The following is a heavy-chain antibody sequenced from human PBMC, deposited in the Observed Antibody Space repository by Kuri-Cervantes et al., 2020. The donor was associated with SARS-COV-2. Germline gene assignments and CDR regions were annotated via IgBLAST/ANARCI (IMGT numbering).Heavy chain of an antibody. Sequence: SQTLSLTCAVSGYSISSGYYWGWIRRAPGKGLEWIGSIYHSGTPYYNPSLKSRVTISVDTSKNQFSLKLSSVTAADTAVYYCAMTPRFEYYYGMDVWGQGTTVTVSS. J-gene: IGHJ6*02. D-gene: IGHD2-15*01. CDR1: GYSISSGYY. CDR3: AMTPRFEYYYGMDV. CDR2: IYHSGTP. V-gene: IGHV4-38-2*01.